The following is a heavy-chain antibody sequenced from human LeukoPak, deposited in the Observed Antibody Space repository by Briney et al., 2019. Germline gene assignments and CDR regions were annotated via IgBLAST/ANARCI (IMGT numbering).Heavy chain of an antibody. D-gene: IGHD1-26*01. Sequence: GGSLRLSCAASGFTFSSYAMSWVHQAPGKGLEWVSAISGSGGSTYYADSVKGRFTISRDNSKNTLYLQMNSLRAGDTAVYYCAKDLGPEGAATLLFDYWGQGTLVTVSS. CDR2: ISGSGGST. V-gene: IGHV3-23*01. CDR3: AKDLGPEGAATLLFDY. J-gene: IGHJ4*02. CDR1: GFTFSSYA.